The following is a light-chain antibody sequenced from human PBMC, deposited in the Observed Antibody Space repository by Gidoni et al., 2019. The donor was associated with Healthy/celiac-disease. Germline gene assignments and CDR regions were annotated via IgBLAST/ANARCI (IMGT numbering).Light chain of an antibody. J-gene: IGKJ2*01. CDR1: QSVSSSY. V-gene: IGKV3-20*01. Sequence: EIVLTQTPGTLSLSPGERATLSCRASQSVSSSYLAWYQQKPGQAPRLLIYGASSRATGIPDRFSGSGSGTDFTLTISRLEPEDFAVYYCQQRDSSPRTFGQGTKLEIK. CDR2: GAS. CDR3: QQRDSSPRT.